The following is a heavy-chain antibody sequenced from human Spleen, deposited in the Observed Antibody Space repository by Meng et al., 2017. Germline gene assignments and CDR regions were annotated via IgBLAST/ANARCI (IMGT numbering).Heavy chain of an antibody. J-gene: IGHJ2*01. D-gene: IGHD4-17*01. V-gene: IGHV6-1*01. CDR1: VDSVSINSAA. CDR3: ARSLRGTNYFDL. Sequence: QVQLHHSCPGLVTPSQTLSLTCAISVDSVSINSAAWNWIRQSPSRGLEWLGRTLYRSKWDNDYALSVKSRLIINPDTSKNQFSLQLNSVTPEDTAVYYCARSLRGTNYFDLWGRGTLVTVSS. CDR2: TLYRSKWDN.